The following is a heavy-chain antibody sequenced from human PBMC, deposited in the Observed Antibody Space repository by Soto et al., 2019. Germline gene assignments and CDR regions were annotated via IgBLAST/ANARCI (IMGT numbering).Heavy chain of an antibody. D-gene: IGHD3-10*01. V-gene: IGHV4-34*01. CDR2: INHSGST. J-gene: IGHJ4*02. CDR1: GGSFSGYY. Sequence: PSETLSLTCAVYGGSFSGYYWSWIRQPPGKGLEWIGEINHSGSTNYNPSLKSRVTISVDTSKNQFSLKLSSVTAADTAVYYCARAGIVYYGSGSYYVYFDYWGQGTLVTVSS. CDR3: ARAGIVYYGSGSYYVYFDY.